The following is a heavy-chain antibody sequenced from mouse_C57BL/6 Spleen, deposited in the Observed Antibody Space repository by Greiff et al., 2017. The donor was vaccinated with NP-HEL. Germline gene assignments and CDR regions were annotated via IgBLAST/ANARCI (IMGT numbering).Heavy chain of an antibody. Sequence: EVQLQQSGPELVKPGASVKISCKASGYSFTGYYMNWVKQSPEKSLEWIGEINPSTGGTTYNQKFKAKATLTVDKSSSTAYMQLKSLTSEDSAVYYCARNLFTTVVGGDYWGQGTTLTVSS. V-gene: IGHV1-42*01. D-gene: IGHD1-1*01. CDR2: INPSTGGT. CDR1: GYSFTGYY. J-gene: IGHJ2*01. CDR3: ARNLFTTVVGGDY.